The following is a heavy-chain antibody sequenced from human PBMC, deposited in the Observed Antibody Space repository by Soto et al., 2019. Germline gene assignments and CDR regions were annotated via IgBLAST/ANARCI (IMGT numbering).Heavy chain of an antibody. CDR2: IIPIFGTA. J-gene: IGHJ5*02. CDR1: GGTFSSYA. CDR3: AGQYSRSWYVP. D-gene: IGHD6-13*01. V-gene: IGHV1-69*12. Sequence: QVQLVQSGAEVKKPGSSVKVSCKASGGTFSSYAISWVRQAPGQGLEWMGGIIPIFGTANYAQKFQGRVTITADEYTSTAYMERSSLRAEDTAVYYCAGQYSRSWYVPWGQGTLVTVSS.